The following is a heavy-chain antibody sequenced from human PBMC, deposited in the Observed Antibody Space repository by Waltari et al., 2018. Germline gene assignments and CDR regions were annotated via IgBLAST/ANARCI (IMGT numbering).Heavy chain of an antibody. V-gene: IGHV4-34*01. CDR2: INHSGST. CDR3: ARGGPGIAAAGVDY. CDR1: GGSFRGYY. J-gene: IGHJ4*02. Sequence: QVQLQQWGAGLLKPSETLSLTCAVYGGSFRGYYWSWIRQPPGKGLEWIGEINHSGSTNYNPSLKSRVTISVDTSKNQFSLKLSSETAADTAVYYCARGGPGIAAAGVDYWGQGTLVTVSS. D-gene: IGHD6-13*01.